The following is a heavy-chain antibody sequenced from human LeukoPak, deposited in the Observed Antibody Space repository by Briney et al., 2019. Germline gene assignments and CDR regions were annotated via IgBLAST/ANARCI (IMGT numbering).Heavy chain of an antibody. Sequence: ASVKVSCKASGHTFTSYYMHWVRQAPGQGLEWMGIINPSGGSKSYAQKFQGRVTMTRDMSTSTVYMELSSLRSEDTAIYYCARDLVVVVAPLAQAGAFHIWGQGTMVTVSS. CDR1: GHTFTSYY. CDR3: ARDLVVVVAPLAQAGAFHI. D-gene: IGHD2-15*01. J-gene: IGHJ3*02. V-gene: IGHV1-46*01. CDR2: INPSGGSK.